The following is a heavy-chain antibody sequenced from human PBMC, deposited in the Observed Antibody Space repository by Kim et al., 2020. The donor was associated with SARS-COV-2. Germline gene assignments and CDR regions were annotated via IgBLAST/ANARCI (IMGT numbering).Heavy chain of an antibody. J-gene: IGHJ4*02. D-gene: IGHD5-18*01. V-gene: IGHV4-31*02. CDR3: ARFDVDTAPTGVFDY. Sequence: SLKRRVTISVDTSKNQFSLKLSSVTAADTAVYYCARFDVDTAPTGVFDYWGQGTLVTVSS.